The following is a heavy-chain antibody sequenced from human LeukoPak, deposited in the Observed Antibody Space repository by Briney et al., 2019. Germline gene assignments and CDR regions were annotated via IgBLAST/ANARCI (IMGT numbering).Heavy chain of an antibody. D-gene: IGHD3-10*01. Sequence: GGSLRLSCAASGFTFSSYDMHWVRQATGKGLEWVSAIGTAGDTYYPGSVKGRFTISRENAKNSLYLQMNSLRAGDTAVYYCARSYGSGSGYYYYGMDVWGQGTTVTVSS. CDR3: ARSYGSGSGYYYYGMDV. V-gene: IGHV3-13*01. CDR1: GFTFSSYD. J-gene: IGHJ6*02. CDR2: IGTAGDT.